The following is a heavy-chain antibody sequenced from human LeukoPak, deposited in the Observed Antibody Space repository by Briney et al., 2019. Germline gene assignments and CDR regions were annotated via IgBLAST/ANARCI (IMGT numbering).Heavy chain of an antibody. CDR3: ARVSRGVAQGFDAFDI. Sequence: SETLSLTCTVSGGSISSGGYYWSWIRQHPGKGLEWFGCIYYSEITYYNPSLKSRLTISVDTSKNQFSLKLSSVTAADTAVYYCARVSRGVAQGFDAFDIWGQGTMVTVSS. J-gene: IGHJ3*02. CDR1: GGSISSGGYY. V-gene: IGHV4-31*03. D-gene: IGHD3-10*01. CDR2: IYYSEIT.